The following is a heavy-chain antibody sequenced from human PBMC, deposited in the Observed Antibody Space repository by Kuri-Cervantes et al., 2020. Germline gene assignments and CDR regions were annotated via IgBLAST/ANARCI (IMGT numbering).Heavy chain of an antibody. Sequence: ESLKISCAASGFTLSDYYMSWIRQAPGKGLEWIGSIYHSGSTYYNPSLKSRVTISVDTSKNQFSLKLSSVTAADTAVYYCARDPYVSGNDYWGQGTLVTVSS. D-gene: IGHD3-10*01. CDR3: ARDPYVSGNDY. V-gene: IGHV4-38-2*02. J-gene: IGHJ4*02. CDR2: IYHSGST. CDR1: GFTLSDYY.